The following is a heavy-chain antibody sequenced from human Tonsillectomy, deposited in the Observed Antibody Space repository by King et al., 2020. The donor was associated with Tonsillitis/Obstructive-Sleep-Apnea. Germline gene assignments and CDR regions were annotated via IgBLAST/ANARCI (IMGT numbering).Heavy chain of an antibody. CDR1: GYTFSSYY. J-gene: IGHJ3*02. Sequence: QLVQSGAGVKKPGASVKVSCKTPGYTFSSYYMHWVRQAPGQGLEWMGIINPSGDSTSYTQKFQGRVTMTRDTSTRTLYMELSSLRSEDTAVYYCAREESRDAFDIWGQGTMVTVSS. CDR2: INPSGDST. CDR3: AREESRDAFDI. V-gene: IGHV1-46*01.